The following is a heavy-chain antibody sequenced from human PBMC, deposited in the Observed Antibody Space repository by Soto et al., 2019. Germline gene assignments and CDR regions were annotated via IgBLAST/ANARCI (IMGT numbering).Heavy chain of an antibody. CDR2: VYYSGST. CDR3: ARDTTPSL. J-gene: IGHJ4*02. D-gene: IGHD1-1*01. Sequence: QVQLQESGPGLVKPSETLSLTCTVSGASISSYYWSWIRQHPGKGLQCIGYVYYSGSTNYNPTLKSRVTISVDTSKNQFPLKLSSVTAGTTAMYYCARDTTPSLWGQGTLVIVSS. CDR1: GASISSYY. V-gene: IGHV4-59*01.